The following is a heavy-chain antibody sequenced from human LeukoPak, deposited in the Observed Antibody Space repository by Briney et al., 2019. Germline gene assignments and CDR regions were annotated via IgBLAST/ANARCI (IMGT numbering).Heavy chain of an antibody. Sequence: PGGSLRLSCAASGFTVSSYNMNWVRQAPGKGPEWISSIRSSRNSISYADSVKGRFTISRDNAKNSLHLQMNSLRAEDTAVYYRARGKTYYYDSTAYPFDYWGQGTLVSVSS. CDR2: IRSSRNSI. V-gene: IGHV3-21*04. CDR1: GFTVSSYN. CDR3: ARGKTYYYDSTAYPFDY. D-gene: IGHD3-22*01. J-gene: IGHJ4*02.